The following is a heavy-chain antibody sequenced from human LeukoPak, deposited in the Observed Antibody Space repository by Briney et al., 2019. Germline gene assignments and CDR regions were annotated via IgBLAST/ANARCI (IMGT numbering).Heavy chain of an antibody. D-gene: IGHD4-17*01. CDR1: GGSMVNDY. CDR3: ARTGRYGDMAAD. J-gene: IGHJ1*01. V-gene: IGHV4-4*07. Sequence: KPSETLSLTCTASGGSMVNDYWSWIRQPAGKGLEWIGPIYSSGSTHYNPSLKSRVTMSMDTSKNQFSLMLNSVTAADTAVYYCARTGRYGDMAADWGQGPLVTVSS. CDR2: IYSSGST.